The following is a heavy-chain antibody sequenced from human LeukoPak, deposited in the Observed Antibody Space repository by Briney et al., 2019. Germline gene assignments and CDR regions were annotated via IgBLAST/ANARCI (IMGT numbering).Heavy chain of an antibody. CDR1: GFTFSSYG. Sequence: PGGSLRLSCAASGFTFSSYGMSWVRHAPGKGLEWVSYISSSGSTIYYADSVKGRFTISRDNAKNSLYLQMNSLRAEDTAVYYCARQRGDILTGYYMPRGFDYWGQGTLVTVSS. CDR2: ISSSGSTI. J-gene: IGHJ4*02. D-gene: IGHD3-9*01. CDR3: ARQRGDILTGYYMPRGFDY. V-gene: IGHV3-48*04.